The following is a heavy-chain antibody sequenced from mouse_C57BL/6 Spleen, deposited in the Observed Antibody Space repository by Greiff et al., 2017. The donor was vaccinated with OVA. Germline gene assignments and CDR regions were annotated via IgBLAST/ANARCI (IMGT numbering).Heavy chain of an antibody. J-gene: IGHJ4*01. CDR3: ARKWGYYYGSSYDYAMDY. CDR1: GYTFTSYW. Sequence: QVQLQQPGAELVKPGASVKLSCKASGYTFTSYWMQWVKQRPGQGLEWIGEIDPSDSYPHYNQKFKGKATLTVDTSSSTAYRQLSSLTSEDSAVYYCARKWGYYYGSSYDYAMDYWGQGTSVTVSS. V-gene: IGHV1-50*01. CDR2: IDPSDSYP. D-gene: IGHD1-1*01.